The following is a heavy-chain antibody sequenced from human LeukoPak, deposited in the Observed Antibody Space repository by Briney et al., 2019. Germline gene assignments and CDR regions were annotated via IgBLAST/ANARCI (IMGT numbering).Heavy chain of an antibody. J-gene: IGHJ3*02. CDR3: ARGPAIDYYDFWSGYYIVAFDI. D-gene: IGHD3-3*01. CDR2: INHSGST. Sequence: PSETLSLTCAVYGGSFSGYYWSWIRQPPGKGLEWIGEINHSGSTNYNPSLKSRVTISVDTSKNQFSLKLSSVTAADTAVYYCARGPAIDYYDFWSGYYIVAFDIWGQGTMVTVSS. CDR1: GGSFSGYY. V-gene: IGHV4-34*01.